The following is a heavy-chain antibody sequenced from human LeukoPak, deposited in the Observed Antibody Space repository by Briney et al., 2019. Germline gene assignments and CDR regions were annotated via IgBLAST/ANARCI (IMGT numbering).Heavy chain of an antibody. J-gene: IGHJ6*02. CDR3: ARDRAAKARVGGMDV. CDR1: GFTFSSYG. CDR2: IWYDGSNK. D-gene: IGHD6-13*01. V-gene: IGHV3-33*01. Sequence: GGSLRLSCAASGFTFSSYGMLWVRQAPGKGLGWVAVIWYDGSNKYYADSVKGRFTISRDNAKNSLYLQMNSLRADDTAIYYCARDRAAKARVGGMDVWGQGTTVIVSS.